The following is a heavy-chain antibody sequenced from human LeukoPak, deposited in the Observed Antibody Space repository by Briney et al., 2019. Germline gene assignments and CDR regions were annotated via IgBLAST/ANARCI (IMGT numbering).Heavy chain of an antibody. CDR2: INDSGGGT. CDR1: GFTFSNFA. CDR3: AKDRYGGTIFGVVIN. D-gene: IGHD3-3*01. V-gene: IGHV3-23*01. J-gene: IGHJ4*02. Sequence: GGSLRLSFAASGFTFSNFAMTWVRQAPGKGLEWVSVINDSGGGTSYADFGEGRFTIYRDNSKNTLYLQMNSLRAEDTAVYYCAKDRYGGTIFGVVINWGQGTLVTVSS.